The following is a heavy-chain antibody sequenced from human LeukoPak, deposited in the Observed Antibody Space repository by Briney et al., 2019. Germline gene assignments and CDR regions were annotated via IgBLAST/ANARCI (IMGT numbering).Heavy chain of an antibody. V-gene: IGHV1-2*02. CDR2: INPDSGGT. CDR1: GYTFAGYY. CDR3: ASLDLEERRDNWFDP. J-gene: IGHJ5*02. Sequence: ASVKVSCKASGYTFAGYYLHWLRQTPGQGLEWMGWINPDSGGTNYAQRFRGRVTMTRDTSISTAYMELSSLRSDDTAVYYCASLDLEERRDNWFDPWGQGTLVTVSS. D-gene: IGHD3-3*01.